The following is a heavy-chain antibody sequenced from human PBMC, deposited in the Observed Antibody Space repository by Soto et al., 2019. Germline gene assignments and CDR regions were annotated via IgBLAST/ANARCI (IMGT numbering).Heavy chain of an antibody. CDR1: GFSLSTSGMC. J-gene: IGHJ4*02. Sequence: XGPTLGNPTQTLTLTGTFSGFSLSTSGMCVSWIRQPPGKALEWLALIDWDDDKYYSTSLKARLTISKDTSKNQVVLTMTNMDPVDTATYYCARTFYDSSGYYFDYWGQGNLVTVSS. CDR2: IDWDDDK. CDR3: ARTFYDSSGYYFDY. D-gene: IGHD3-22*01. V-gene: IGHV2-70*01.